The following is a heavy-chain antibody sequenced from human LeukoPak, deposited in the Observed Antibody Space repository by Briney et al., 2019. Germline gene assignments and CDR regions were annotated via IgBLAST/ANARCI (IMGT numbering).Heavy chain of an antibody. CDR1: GFTVSSDY. Sequence: PGGSLRLSCAASGFTVSSDYMSWVRQAPGEGLEWVSVIYSGGSTYYADSVKGRFTISRDNSKNTLYLQMNSLRAEDTAVYYCARVIVEWLVGGPYYYYYMDVWGKGTTVTVSS. D-gene: IGHD6-19*01. CDR2: IYSGGST. V-gene: IGHV3-66*02. J-gene: IGHJ6*03. CDR3: ARVIVEWLVGGPYYYYYMDV.